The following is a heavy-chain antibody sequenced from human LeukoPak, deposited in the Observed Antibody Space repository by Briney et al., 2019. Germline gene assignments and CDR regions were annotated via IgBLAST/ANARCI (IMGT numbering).Heavy chain of an antibody. V-gene: IGHV3-15*01. CDR2: IKSKSDGGIK. J-gene: IGHJ4*02. Sequence: GGSLRLSCAASGLTLSIAWMTWVRQAPGKGLEWVARIKSKSDGGIKDYAAPVKGTFTISRDDSENTVYLQMNSLKIEDTAVYYCATGRSGYFDSWGQGTLVFVSS. CDR1: GLTLSIAW. CDR3: ATGRSGYFDS.